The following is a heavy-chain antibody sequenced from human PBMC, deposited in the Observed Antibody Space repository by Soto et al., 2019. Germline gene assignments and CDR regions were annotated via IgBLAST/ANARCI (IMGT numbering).Heavy chain of an antibody. CDR2: ISSSSSYI. J-gene: IGHJ5*02. D-gene: IGHD3-22*01. Sequence: PGGSLRLSCAASGFTFSSYSMNRVRQAPGKGLEWVSSISSSSSYIYYADSVKGRFTISRDNAKNSLYLQMNSLRAEDTAVYYCGTAKYYYDSHTGGWFDPWGQGTLVNVSS. CDR1: GFTFSSYS. V-gene: IGHV3-21*01. CDR3: GTAKYYYDSHTGGWFDP.